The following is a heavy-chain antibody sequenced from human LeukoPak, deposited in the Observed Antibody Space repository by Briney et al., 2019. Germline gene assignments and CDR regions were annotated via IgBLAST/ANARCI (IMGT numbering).Heavy chain of an antibody. Sequence: GGSLRLSCAASGFTVDSNYLSWVRQAPGKGLEWVSTIYTGGNTYYAASVKGRFTISRDFSKNTVFLHMNSLRAEDTAMYYCARGDDSGYYDYFDYWGQGALVTVSP. V-gene: IGHV3-53*01. CDR3: ARGDDSGYYDYFDY. J-gene: IGHJ4*02. D-gene: IGHD3-22*01. CDR2: IYTGGNT. CDR1: GFTVDSNY.